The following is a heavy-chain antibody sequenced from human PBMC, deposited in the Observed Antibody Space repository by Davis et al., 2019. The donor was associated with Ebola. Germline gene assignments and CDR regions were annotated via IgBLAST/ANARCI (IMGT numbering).Heavy chain of an antibody. CDR2: IYYSGST. V-gene: IGHV4-39*01. Sequence: SETLSLTCTVSGGSISSSSYYWGWIRQPPGKGLEWIGSIYYSGSTYYNPSLQRRVTISVDTSKNPFSLKLSSVTAADTAVYYCAGGVLVPAAIGWYWFDPWGQGTLVTVSS. D-gene: IGHD2-2*02. CDR1: GGSISSSSYY. J-gene: IGHJ5*02. CDR3: AGGVLVPAAIGWYWFDP.